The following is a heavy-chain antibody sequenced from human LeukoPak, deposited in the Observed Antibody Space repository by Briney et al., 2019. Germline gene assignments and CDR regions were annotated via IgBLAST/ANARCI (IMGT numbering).Heavy chain of an antibody. J-gene: IGHJ4*02. CDR1: GFTFSSYA. Sequence: PGGSLRLSCAASGFTFSSYAMSWVRQAPGKGLEWVANIKQDGSEKYYVYSVKGRVTISRDNAKNSLYLQMNSLRAEDTAVYYCARDYYYGSGSEPIDYWGQGTLVTVSS. D-gene: IGHD3-10*01. V-gene: IGHV3-7*01. CDR2: IKQDGSEK. CDR3: ARDYYYGSGSEPIDY.